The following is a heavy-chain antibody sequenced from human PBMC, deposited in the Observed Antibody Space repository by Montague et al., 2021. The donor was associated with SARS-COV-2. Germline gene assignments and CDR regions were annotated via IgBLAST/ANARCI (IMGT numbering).Heavy chain of an antibody. Sequence: SETLSLTCAVYGGSFSNYYWTWIRQSPGKRLEWIGEINHTGSTNYNPSLKSRVSISADTSNNQVSLSLSSVTAADTAVYYCARDGSQYYYDSGIDYWGQGILVTVSS. CDR3: ARDGSQYYYDSGIDY. CDR2: INHTGST. CDR1: GGSFSNYY. D-gene: IGHD3-10*01. J-gene: IGHJ4*02. V-gene: IGHV4-34*01.